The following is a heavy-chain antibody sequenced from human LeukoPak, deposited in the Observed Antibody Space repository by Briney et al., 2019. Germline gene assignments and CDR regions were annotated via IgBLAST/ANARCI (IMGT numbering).Heavy chain of an antibody. V-gene: IGHV4-59*01. D-gene: IGHD1-26*01. Sequence: SETLSLICTVSGGSIRSYYWSWIRQPPGKGLEWIGYLYYSGSTNYNPSLKSRVNISVDTSKNQFSLKLSSVTAADTAVYYCTSGSYSFYYMDVWGKGTTVTVSS. CDR3: TSGSYSFYYMDV. J-gene: IGHJ6*03. CDR1: GGSIRSYY. CDR2: LYYSGST.